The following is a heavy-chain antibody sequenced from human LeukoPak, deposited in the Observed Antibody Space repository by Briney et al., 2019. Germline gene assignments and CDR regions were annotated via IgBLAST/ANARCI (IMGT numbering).Heavy chain of an antibody. Sequence: GASVKVSCKASGYTFTSYYMHWVRQAPGQGLEWMGIINPTTGDTTYAQRFQGRLTMTRDMSTSTVYMELSSLTSEDTAVFYCARYGFSAVWQGGWHAFDTWGQGTVATVSS. CDR1: GYTFTSYY. CDR3: ARYGFSAVWQGGWHAFDT. J-gene: IGHJ3*02. D-gene: IGHD2-15*01. CDR2: INPTTGDT. V-gene: IGHV1-46*01.